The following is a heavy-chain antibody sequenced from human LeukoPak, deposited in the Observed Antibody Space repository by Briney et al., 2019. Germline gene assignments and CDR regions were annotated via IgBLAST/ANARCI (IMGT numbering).Heavy chain of an antibody. V-gene: IGHV3-74*01. CDR1: GFTFRSYW. D-gene: IGHD5-24*01. CDR2: VIRDGSFT. Sequence: GGSLRLSCEASGFTFRSYWMHWVRQAPGKGLEWVSRVIRDGSFTNYADSVKGRFTISRDNAKNTVYLQMSSLRAEDTAVYFCVRDGDDFNFDYWGQGSLVTVSS. J-gene: IGHJ4*02. CDR3: VRDGDDFNFDY.